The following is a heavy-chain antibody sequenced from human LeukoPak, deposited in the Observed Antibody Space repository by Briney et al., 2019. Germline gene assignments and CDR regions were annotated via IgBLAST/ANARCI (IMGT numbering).Heavy chain of an antibody. CDR2: ISYDGKNN. J-gene: IGHJ4*02. CDR3: ARDEYCGSTSGYSLEGVLDY. D-gene: IGHD2-2*02. V-gene: IGHV3-30*04. CDR1: GFTFTSYA. Sequence: GRSVRFSCAASGFTFTSYARYWLGHGPGKGLEWVAVISYDGKNNYYAVSVKGRITISRDNSRNTLFLQMNSLRAEDTAMYYCARDEYCGSTSGYSLEGVLDYWGQGTLVTVSS.